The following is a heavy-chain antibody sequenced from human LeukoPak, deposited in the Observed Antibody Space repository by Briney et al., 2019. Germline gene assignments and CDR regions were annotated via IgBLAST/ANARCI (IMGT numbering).Heavy chain of an antibody. Sequence: ASVKVSCKASGYTFTGHYMHWVRQAPGQGLEWMGWISAYNGNTNYAQKLQGRVTMTTDTSTSTAYMELRSLRSDDTAVYYCARDPYGDIVDYWGQGTLVTVSS. CDR2: ISAYNGNT. CDR3: ARDPYGDIVDY. V-gene: IGHV1-18*04. J-gene: IGHJ4*02. CDR1: GYTFTGHY. D-gene: IGHD4-17*01.